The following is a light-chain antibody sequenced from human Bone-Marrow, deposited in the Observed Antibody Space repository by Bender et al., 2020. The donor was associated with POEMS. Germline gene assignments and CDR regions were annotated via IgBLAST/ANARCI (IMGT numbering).Light chain of an antibody. Sequence: QSVLTQPPSASGTPGQRVTISCSGGSSNIGAHAVNWYQHLPGTAPKLLIYSSHRRPSEVPDRFSGSRCGTSASLAISGLQSEEEADDYCAVWDDSLDGWVFGGGTKLTVL. V-gene: IGLV1-44*01. J-gene: IGLJ3*02. CDR1: SSNIGAHA. CDR3: AVWDDSLDGWV. CDR2: SSH.